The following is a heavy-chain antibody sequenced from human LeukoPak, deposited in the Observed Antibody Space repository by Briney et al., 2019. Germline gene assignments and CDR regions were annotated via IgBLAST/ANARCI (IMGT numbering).Heavy chain of an antibody. V-gene: IGHV1-69*13. CDR2: IIPIFGTA. Sequence: EASVKVSCKASGGTFSSYAISWVRQAPGQGLEWMGGIIPIFGTANYAQKFQGRVTITADESTSTAYMELSSLRSEDTAVYYCARNRIGSGQWLAFDYWGQGTLVTVSS. J-gene: IGHJ4*02. D-gene: IGHD6-19*01. CDR3: ARNRIGSGQWLAFDY. CDR1: GGTFSSYA.